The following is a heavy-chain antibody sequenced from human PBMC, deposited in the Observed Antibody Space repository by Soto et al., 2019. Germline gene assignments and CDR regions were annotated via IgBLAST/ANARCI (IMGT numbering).Heavy chain of an antibody. Sequence: GSLRLSCAASGFAFTSSAMAWVRQTPGKGLQWVSAITVAGGGTYYADSVKGRFTISRDNSKKTLYLQMNSLSGEDTALYFGAKWPPSPKMGVTSHWGQGT. CDR1: GFAFTSSA. D-gene: IGHD1-26*01. CDR2: ITVAGGGT. V-gene: IGHV3-23*01. CDR3: AKWPPSPKMGVTSH. J-gene: IGHJ4*02.